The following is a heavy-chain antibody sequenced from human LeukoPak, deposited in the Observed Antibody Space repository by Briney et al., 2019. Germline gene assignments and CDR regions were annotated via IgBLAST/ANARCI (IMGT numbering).Heavy chain of an antibody. CDR2: ISSSGSTI. Sequence: GGSLRLSCAASGFTFSDYYMSWIRQAPGKGLEWVSYISSSGSTIYYADSVKGRFTISRDNAKNSLYLQMNSLRAEDTAVYYCATGDYCSGGSCYGYYYGMDVWGKGTTVTVSS. CDR3: ATGDYCSGGSCYGYYYGMDV. D-gene: IGHD2-15*01. V-gene: IGHV3-11*01. J-gene: IGHJ6*04. CDR1: GFTFSDYY.